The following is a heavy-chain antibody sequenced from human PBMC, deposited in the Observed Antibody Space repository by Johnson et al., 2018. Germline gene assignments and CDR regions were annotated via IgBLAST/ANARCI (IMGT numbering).Heavy chain of an antibody. CDR2: ISYDGSNK. D-gene: IGHD5-18*01. CDR1: GFTFSSYA. J-gene: IGHJ3*01. CDR3: ARENGYGACDV. Sequence: LVQSGGGVVQPGRSLRLSCAASGFTFSSYAIHWVRQAPGKGLEWVALISYDGSNKYYADSVKGLFTISRDNSKNTLYLQMSSLRPEDTALYYCARENGYGACDVWGQGTMVTVSS. V-gene: IGHV3-30*03.